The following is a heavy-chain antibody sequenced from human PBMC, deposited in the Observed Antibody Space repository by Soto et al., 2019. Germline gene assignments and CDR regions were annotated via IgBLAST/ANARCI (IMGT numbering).Heavy chain of an antibody. D-gene: IGHD6-13*01. J-gene: IGHJ6*03. CDR2: INHSGST. Sequence: SETLSLTCAVYGGSFSGYYWSWIRQPPGKGLEWIGEINHSGSTNYNPSLKSRVTISVDTSKNQFSLKLSSVTAADTAVYYCARGGQQLVRRYYYYMDVWGKETTVTVS. CDR3: ARGGQQLVRRYYYYMDV. V-gene: IGHV4-34*01. CDR1: GGSFSGYY.